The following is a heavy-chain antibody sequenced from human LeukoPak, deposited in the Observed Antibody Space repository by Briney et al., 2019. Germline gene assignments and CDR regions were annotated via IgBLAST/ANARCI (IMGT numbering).Heavy chain of an antibody. J-gene: IGHJ4*02. V-gene: IGHV3-30*18. D-gene: IGHD6-19*01. CDR2: ISYDGSNK. CDR3: AKVVPGNYFEY. Sequence: GGSLRLSCAASGFTFSSYGMHWVRRAPGKGLEWVAVISYDGSNKYYADSVKGRFTISRDNSKNTLYLQMNSLRAEDTAVYYCAKVVPGNYFEYWGQGTLVTVSS. CDR1: GFTFSSYG.